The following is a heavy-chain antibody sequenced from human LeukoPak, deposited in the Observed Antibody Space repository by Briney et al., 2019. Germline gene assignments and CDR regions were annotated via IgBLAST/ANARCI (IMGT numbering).Heavy chain of an antibody. CDR3: ARDCNYDSSGYYYRGGAFDI. D-gene: IGHD3-22*01. Sequence: PSETLSLTCTVSGGSISSYYWSWIRQPPGKGLEWIGYIYYSGSTNYNPSLKSRVTISVDTSKNQFSLKLSSVTAADTAVYYCARDCNYDSSGYYYRGGAFDIWGQGTMVTVSS. CDR2: IYYSGST. CDR1: GGSISSYY. J-gene: IGHJ3*02. V-gene: IGHV4-59*01.